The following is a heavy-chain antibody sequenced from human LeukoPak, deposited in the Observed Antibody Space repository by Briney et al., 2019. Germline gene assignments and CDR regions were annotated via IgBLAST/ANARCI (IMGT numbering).Heavy chain of an antibody. J-gene: IGHJ3*02. CDR1: GLTFSSYG. Sequence: GGSLRLSCAASGLTFSSYGMHWVRQAPGKGLEWVAFIRYDGSNKYYADSVKGRFTISRDNSKNTLYLQMNSLRAEDTAVYYCAKDFRGVRPIHDAFDIWGQGTMVAVSS. D-gene: IGHD3-10*01. CDR2: IRYDGSNK. V-gene: IGHV3-30*02. CDR3: AKDFRGVRPIHDAFDI.